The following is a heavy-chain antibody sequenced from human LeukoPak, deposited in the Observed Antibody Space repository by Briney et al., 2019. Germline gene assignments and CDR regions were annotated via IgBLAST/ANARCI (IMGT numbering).Heavy chain of an antibody. CDR3: AKDSGSYPPTYYFDY. J-gene: IGHJ4*02. V-gene: IGHV3-23*01. CDR2: ISGSGGST. Sequence: GGPLRLSCAASGFTFSSYAMSWVRQAPGKGLEWVSAISGSGGSTYYADSVKGRFTISRDNSKNTLYLQMNSLRAEDTAVYYCAKDSGSYPPTYYFDYWGQGTLVTVSS. D-gene: IGHD1-26*01. CDR1: GFTFSSYA.